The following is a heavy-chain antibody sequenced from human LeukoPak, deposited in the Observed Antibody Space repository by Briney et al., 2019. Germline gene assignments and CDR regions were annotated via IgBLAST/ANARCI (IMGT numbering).Heavy chain of an antibody. CDR3: ARQVRGSYDFDL. D-gene: IGHD1-26*01. CDR1: GYSFTSYW. J-gene: IGHJ2*01. CDR2: IDPSDSYT. Sequence: GESLKISCKGSGYSFTSYWITWVRQMPGKGLEWMGRIDPSDSYTNYSPSFQGHVTISADKSISIAYLQWSSLKASDTAMYYCARQVRGSYDFDLWGRGTLVTVSS. V-gene: IGHV5-10-1*01.